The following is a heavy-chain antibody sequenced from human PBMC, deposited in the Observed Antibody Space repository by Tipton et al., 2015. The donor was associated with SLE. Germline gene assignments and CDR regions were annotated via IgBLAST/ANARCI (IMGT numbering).Heavy chain of an antibody. J-gene: IGHJ3*01. CDR2: TIPMLGIT. V-gene: IGHV1-69*17. Sequence: QLVQSGPEVKKPGSSVKVSCKPSGGTFSSFPFSWVRQAPGHGPEWLGGTIPMLGITNYAQSFQGRVTITAEKSTSTVYMEMRSLRSEDTAMYFCARDHCELGDLDGPACTFDVWGQGTKVTVSS. D-gene: IGHD2-21*02. CDR3: ARDHCELGDLDGPACTFDV. CDR1: GGTFSSFP.